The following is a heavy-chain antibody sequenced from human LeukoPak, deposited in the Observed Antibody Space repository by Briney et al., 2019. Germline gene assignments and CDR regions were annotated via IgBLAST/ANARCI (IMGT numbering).Heavy chain of an antibody. J-gene: IGHJ4*02. CDR2: IKQDGSEI. Sequence: GGSLRLSCGASGFTFSNYWMSWVRQAPGKGLEWVANIKQDGSEIHYVDSVKGRFTISRDNAKNSLYLQMNSLRAEDTAVYYCARSSCSGGSCYYFDYWGQGTLVTVSS. CDR3: ARSSCSGGSCYYFDY. CDR1: GFTFSNYW. D-gene: IGHD2-15*01. V-gene: IGHV3-7*01.